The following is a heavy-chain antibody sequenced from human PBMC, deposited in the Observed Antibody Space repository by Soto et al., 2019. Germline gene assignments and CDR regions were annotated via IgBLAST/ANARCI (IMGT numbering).Heavy chain of an antibody. CDR2: IYYSGST. D-gene: IGHD3-3*01. J-gene: IGHJ6*02. CDR1: GGSISSSSYY. V-gene: IGHV4-39*01. Sequence: SETLSLTCTVSGGSISSSSYYWGWIRQPPGKGLEWFGSIYYSGSTYYNPSLKSRVTISVDTSKNQFSLKLSSVTAADTAVYYCASTLAQYYDFWSGSDDYYYYYGMDVWGQGTTVT. CDR3: ASTLAQYYDFWSGSDDYYYYYGMDV.